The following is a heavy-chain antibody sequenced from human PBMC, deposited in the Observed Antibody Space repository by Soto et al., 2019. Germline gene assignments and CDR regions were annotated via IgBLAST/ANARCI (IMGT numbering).Heavy chain of an antibody. V-gene: IGHV3-7*01. Sequence: PGGSLRLSCAASGFSLSTYLMSWVRQAPGKGLEWVANIKQGGNEKFYVDSVKGRFTISRDNDKKSLYLQMDSLRVEDTAVYYCVGALTSEVPYYYYGMDVWRQGTTVTVSS. CDR1: GFSLSTYL. D-gene: IGHD3-16*01. CDR2: IKQGGNEK. CDR3: VGALTSEVPYYYYGMDV. J-gene: IGHJ6*02.